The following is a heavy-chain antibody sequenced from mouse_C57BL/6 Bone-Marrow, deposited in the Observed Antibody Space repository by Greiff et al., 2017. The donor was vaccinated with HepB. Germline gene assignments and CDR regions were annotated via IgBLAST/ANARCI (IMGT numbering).Heavy chain of an antibody. D-gene: IGHD3-2*02. CDR3: ARHDSSGPYYAMDY. CDR1: GFTFTDYY. CDR2: IRNKANGYTT. J-gene: IGHJ4*01. V-gene: IGHV7-3*01. Sequence: EVKLVESGGGLVQPGGSLSLSCAASGFTFTDYYMSWVRQPPGKALEWLGFIRNKANGYTTEYSASVKGRFTISRDNSQSILYLQMNALRAEDSATYYCARHDSSGPYYAMDYWGQGTSVTVSS.